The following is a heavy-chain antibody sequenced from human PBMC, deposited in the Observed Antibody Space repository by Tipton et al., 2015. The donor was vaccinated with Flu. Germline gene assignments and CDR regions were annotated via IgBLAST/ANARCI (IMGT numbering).Heavy chain of an antibody. CDR1: GFTFSDYW. D-gene: IGHD1-14*01. V-gene: IGHV3-7*01. CDR3: GRAIGGSNSY. J-gene: IGHJ4*02. CDR2: INQDGSVI. Sequence: SLRLSCAASGFTFSDYWMHLVRQAPGKGLEWVANINQDGSVIYYVDSVRGRFTISRDNAKNSLYLQMNSLRGEDSGVYYCGRAIGGSNSYWGQGTLVTVSS.